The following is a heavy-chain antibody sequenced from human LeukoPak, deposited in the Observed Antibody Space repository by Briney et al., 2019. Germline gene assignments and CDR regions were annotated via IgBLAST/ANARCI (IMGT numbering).Heavy chain of an antibody. Sequence: GESLKISCRCSGYSFTSYWIGWVRQMPGKGLEWMGTIYPGDSDTRYSPSFQGQVTISADKSISTAYLQWSSLKASDTAMYYCARAYSSSSSFDYWGQGTLVTVSS. CDR3: ARAYSSSSSFDY. D-gene: IGHD6-6*01. V-gene: IGHV5-51*01. CDR2: IYPGDSDT. CDR1: GYSFTSYW. J-gene: IGHJ4*02.